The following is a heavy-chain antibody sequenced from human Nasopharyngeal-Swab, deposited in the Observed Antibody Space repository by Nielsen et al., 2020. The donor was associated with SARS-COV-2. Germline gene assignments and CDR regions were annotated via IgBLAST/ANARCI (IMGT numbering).Heavy chain of an antibody. V-gene: IGHV3-23*01. Sequence: GGSLRLSCAASGLTFSGYWMSWVRQAPGKGLEWVSAISGSGGDTYYADSVKGRFTISRDNSKNTLYLRMNSLRAEDTAVYYCAKDGSSSPTYWGQGTLVTVSS. CDR3: AKDGSSSPTY. J-gene: IGHJ4*02. CDR2: ISGSGGDT. D-gene: IGHD6-13*01. CDR1: GLTFSGYW.